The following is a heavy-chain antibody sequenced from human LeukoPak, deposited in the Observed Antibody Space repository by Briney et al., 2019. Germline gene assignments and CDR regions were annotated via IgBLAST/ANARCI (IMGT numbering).Heavy chain of an antibody. Sequence: GGSLRLSCAASGFTSSSYSTNWVRQAPGKGLEWVSSISSSSSYIYYADSVKGRFTISRDNAKNSLYLQMNSLRAEDTAVYYCARDDYYDFWSGYYSPNSHFDYWGQGTLVTVSS. V-gene: IGHV3-21*01. J-gene: IGHJ4*02. CDR2: ISSSSSYI. CDR1: GFTSSSYS. D-gene: IGHD3-3*01. CDR3: ARDDYYDFWSGYYSPNSHFDY.